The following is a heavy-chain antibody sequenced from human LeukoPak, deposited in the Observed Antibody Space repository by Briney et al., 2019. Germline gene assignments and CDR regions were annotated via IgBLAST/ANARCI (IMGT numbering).Heavy chain of an antibody. J-gene: IGHJ4*02. Sequence: GESLKISCKGSGYTFPYYWIAWVRQMPGKGLEWMGIIYPDDSDTRYSPSFQGLVTISADKSITTAYLQWSSLKASNTAMYYCARLRSSSWYTVDYWGQGTLVTVSS. CDR2: IYPDDSDT. V-gene: IGHV5-51*01. CDR1: GYTFPYYW. CDR3: ARLRSSSWYTVDY. D-gene: IGHD6-13*01.